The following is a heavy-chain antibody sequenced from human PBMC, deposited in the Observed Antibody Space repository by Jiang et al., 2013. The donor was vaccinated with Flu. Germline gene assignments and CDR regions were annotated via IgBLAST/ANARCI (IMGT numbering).Heavy chain of an antibody. D-gene: IGHD3-9*01. CDR2: INTNTGIP. V-gene: IGHV7-4-1*02. J-gene: IGHJ5*02. CDR3: ARGWWGYDILTEKNWLDP. Sequence: SVKVSCKASGFSITDYAMHWVRQAPGQGLEWMGWINTNTGIPTYAQGFAGRFVFSLDTSVNTAYLQISSLKAEDTAVYYCARGWWGYDILTEKNWLDPWGQGTLVTVSS. CDR1: GFSITDYA.